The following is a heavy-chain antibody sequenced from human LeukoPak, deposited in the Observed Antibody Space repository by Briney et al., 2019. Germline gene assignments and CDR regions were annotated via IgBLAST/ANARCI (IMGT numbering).Heavy chain of an antibody. V-gene: IGHV4-59*01. CDR1: GGSISSYY. Sequence: SETLSLTCPVSGGSISSYYWSWIRQPPGKGLEWIGYIYYSGSTNYNPSLKSRVTISVDTSKNQFSLKLSSVTAADTAVYYCARGNIVVVPAANWFDPWGQGTLVTVSS. CDR2: IYYSGST. J-gene: IGHJ5*02. D-gene: IGHD2-2*01. CDR3: ARGNIVVVPAANWFDP.